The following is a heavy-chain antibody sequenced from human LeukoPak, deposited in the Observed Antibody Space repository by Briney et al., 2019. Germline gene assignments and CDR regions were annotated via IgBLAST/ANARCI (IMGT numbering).Heavy chain of an antibody. CDR3: ARDLIHGTFDI. D-gene: IGHD4-17*01. Sequence: PGGSLRLSCAASEFTFSSYWMNWVRQAPGEGLEWVANINGDGSEKYYVDSVKGRFTISRDNAKNSLYLQMSSLRAEDTAVYYCARDLIHGTFDIWGQGTMVTVSS. CDR1: EFTFSSYW. J-gene: IGHJ3*02. CDR2: INGDGSEK. V-gene: IGHV3-7*01.